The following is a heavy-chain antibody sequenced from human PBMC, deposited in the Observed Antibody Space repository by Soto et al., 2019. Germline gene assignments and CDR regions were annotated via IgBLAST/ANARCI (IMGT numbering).Heavy chain of an antibody. CDR2: ISYDGSNK. D-gene: IGHD2-15*01. CDR3: AKAVVAATPGGYYYGMDV. J-gene: IGHJ6*02. Sequence: GSLRLSCAASGFTFSSYGMHWVRQAPGKGLEWVAVISYDGSNKYYADSVKGRFTISRDNSKNTLYLQMNSLRAEDTAVYYCAKAVVAATPGGYYYGMDVWGQGTTVTVSS. CDR1: GFTFSSYG. V-gene: IGHV3-30*18.